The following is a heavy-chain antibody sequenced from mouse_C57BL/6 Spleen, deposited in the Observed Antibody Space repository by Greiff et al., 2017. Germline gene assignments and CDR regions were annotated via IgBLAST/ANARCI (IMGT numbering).Heavy chain of an antibody. V-gene: IGHV14-2*01. J-gene: IGHJ3*01. CDR2: IDPEDGET. Sequence: EVQLQQPGAELVKPGASVKLSCTASGFNIKDYYMHWVKQRTEQGLDWIGRIDPEDGETKYAPKFPGTATLTADTSSNTAYLQLCSLTSEDTAVYDCARGGYYGSSWFAYWGQATLVSVCA. D-gene: IGHD1-1*01. CDR3: ARGGYYGSSWFAY. CDR1: GFNIKDYY.